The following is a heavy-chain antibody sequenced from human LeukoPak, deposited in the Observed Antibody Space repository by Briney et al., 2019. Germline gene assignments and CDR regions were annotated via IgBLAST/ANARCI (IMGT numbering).Heavy chain of an antibody. CDR3: ASTPQYPSYYYDSSGYYSGDY. V-gene: IGHV3-23*01. J-gene: IGHJ4*02. CDR2: ISGSGGST. D-gene: IGHD3-22*01. Sequence: GGSLRLSCAASGFTFSSYAMSWVRQAPGKGLEWVSAISGSGGSTYYADSVKGRFTISRDNSKNTLYLQMNSLRAEDTAVYYCASTPQYPSYYYDSSGYYSGDYWGQGTLVTVSS. CDR1: GFTFSSYA.